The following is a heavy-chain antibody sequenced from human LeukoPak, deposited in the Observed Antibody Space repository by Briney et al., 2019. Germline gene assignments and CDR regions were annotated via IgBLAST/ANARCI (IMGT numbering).Heavy chain of an antibody. Sequence: GASVKVSCKASGGTFRKNGMSWVRQAPAQGLEWMGGIIPMFGKTNYAQKFQGRVTMTTDESTGTAYMELSKLRSEDTAVYYCAGGGVTVFHFYMDVWGKGTTVTVSS. V-gene: IGHV1-69*05. D-gene: IGHD3-3*01. CDR3: AGGGVTVFHFYMDV. CDR2: IIPMFGKT. CDR1: GGTFRKNG. J-gene: IGHJ6*03.